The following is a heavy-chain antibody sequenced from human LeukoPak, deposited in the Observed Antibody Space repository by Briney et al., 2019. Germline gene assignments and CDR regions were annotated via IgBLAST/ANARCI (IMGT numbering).Heavy chain of an antibody. CDR1: GGSFSGYY. J-gene: IGHJ6*03. CDR3: ARGWQGRTAYYYYMDV. D-gene: IGHD2-21*02. V-gene: IGHV4-34*01. CDR2: IDQSGST. Sequence: SETLSLTCAVYGGSFSGYYWSWVRQPPGKGPEWIGEIDQSGSTNYNPSLKSQVTITIDTSKNQFSLKLNSVTAADTAVYYCARGWQGRTAYYYYMDVWGKGTTVTVSS.